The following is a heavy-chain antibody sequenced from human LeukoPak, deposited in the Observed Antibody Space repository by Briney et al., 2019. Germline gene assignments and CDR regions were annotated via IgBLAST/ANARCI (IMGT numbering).Heavy chain of an antibody. V-gene: IGHV1-2*02. J-gene: IGHJ4*02. CDR3: ARSALVGATGRGSFDY. CDR2: INPNSGGT. CDR1: GYTFTGYY. D-gene: IGHD1-26*01. Sequence: ASVKVSCKASGYTFTGYYMHWVRQAPGQGLEWMGWINPNSGGTNYAQKFQGRVTMTRDTSISTAYMELSRLRSDDTAVYYCARSALVGATGRGSFDYWGQGTLVTVSS.